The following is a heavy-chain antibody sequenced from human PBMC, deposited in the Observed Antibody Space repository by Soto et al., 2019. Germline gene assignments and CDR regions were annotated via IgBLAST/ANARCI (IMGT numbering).Heavy chain of an antibody. CDR3: ASLTPLTWSYYGSGSSYGMDV. J-gene: IGHJ6*02. D-gene: IGHD3-10*01. V-gene: IGHV3-30-3*01. CDR2: ISYNGSNK. CDR1: GFTFSSYA. Sequence: GGSLRLSCAASGFTFSSYAMHWVRQAPGKGLEWVAVISYNGSNKYYADSVKGRFTISRDNSKNTLYLQMNSLRAEDTAVDYCASLTPLTWSYYGSGSSYGMDVWGQGTTVTVSS.